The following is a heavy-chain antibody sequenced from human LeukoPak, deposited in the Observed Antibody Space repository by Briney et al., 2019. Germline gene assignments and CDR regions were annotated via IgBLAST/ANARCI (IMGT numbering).Heavy chain of an antibody. Sequence: LGGSLRLSCTASGFTVSSNYMSWVRQAPGKGLEWVSVIRSDGSTNHADSVKGRFTISRDNSKNTLYLQMNNLRAEDTAMYYCAREMYSGMYNDAFDIWGQGTKVTVSS. V-gene: IGHV3-53*01. CDR2: IRSDGST. D-gene: IGHD1-26*01. CDR3: AREMYSGMYNDAFDI. CDR1: GFTVSSNY. J-gene: IGHJ3*02.